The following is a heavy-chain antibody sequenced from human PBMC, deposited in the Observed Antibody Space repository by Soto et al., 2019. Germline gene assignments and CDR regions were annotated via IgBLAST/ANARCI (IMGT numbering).Heavy chain of an antibody. V-gene: IGHV3-30*18. CDR2: ISYDGRNK. Sequence: QVQLVESGGGVVQPGRSLRLSCAASGFTFSSYGMQWVRQAPGKELEWVAVISYDGRNKYYADSVKGRFTISRDNSKNPLHLQMNSLRVEDTAVYYCAKEATVKVGHNFDYWGQGTLVTVSS. CDR1: GFTFSSYG. D-gene: IGHD3-10*01. J-gene: IGHJ4*02. CDR3: AKEATVKVGHNFDY.